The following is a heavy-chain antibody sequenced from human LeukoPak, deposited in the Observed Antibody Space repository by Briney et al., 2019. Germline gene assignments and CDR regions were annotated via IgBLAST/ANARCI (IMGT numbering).Heavy chain of an antibody. V-gene: IGHV3-53*01. Sequence: PGGSLRLSCAASGFTVSNNYMSWVRQAPGKGLEWVSVIYSDGSTYFADSVKGRFTISRDNAKNSLYLQMNSLRAEDTAVYYCARAGIAAAGKLDWGQGTLVTVSS. CDR3: ARAGIAAAGKLD. J-gene: IGHJ4*02. CDR1: GFTVSNNY. D-gene: IGHD6-13*01. CDR2: IYSDGST.